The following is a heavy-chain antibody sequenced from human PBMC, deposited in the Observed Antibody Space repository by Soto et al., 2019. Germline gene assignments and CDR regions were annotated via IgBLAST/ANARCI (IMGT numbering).Heavy chain of an antibody. CDR2: INDRGSI. D-gene: IGHD3-9*01. J-gene: IGHJ2*01. CDR1: GGSFSGYY. Sequence: QVQLQQWGAGPLRPLETLSLTCGVSGGSFSGYYWAWIRQSPGKGLEWIGEINDRGSINYNPSLKSRVSISVYTSKNHSSMNLRSVTAADTAVYYCARESHDILTGPPWVWYFDLWVRGTLVTVSS. CDR3: ARESHDILTGPPWVWYFDL. V-gene: IGHV4-34*01.